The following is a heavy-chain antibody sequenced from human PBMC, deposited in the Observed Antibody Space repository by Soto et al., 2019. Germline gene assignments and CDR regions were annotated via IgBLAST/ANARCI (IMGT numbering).Heavy chain of an antibody. D-gene: IGHD1-1*01. J-gene: IGHJ5*02. CDR3: AREGYNNFNWFDP. V-gene: IGHV4-59*01. Sequence: SETLSLTCTVSGGSISSYYWSWIRQPPGKGLEWIGYIYYSGSTNYNPSLKSRVTISVDTSKNQFSLKLSSVTAADTAVYYCAREGYNNFNWFDPWGQGTLVTVSS. CDR2: IYYSGST. CDR1: GGSISSYY.